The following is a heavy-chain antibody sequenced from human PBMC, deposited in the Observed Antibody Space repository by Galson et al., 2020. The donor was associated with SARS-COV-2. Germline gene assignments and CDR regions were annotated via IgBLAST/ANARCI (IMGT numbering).Heavy chain of an antibody. CDR2: ISYDGTTK. CDR1: GFALSNSA. V-gene: IGHV3-30*04. CDR3: ARETDDHTSRWHDY. J-gene: IGHJ4*02. D-gene: IGHD2-2*01. Sequence: GGSLRLSCAASGFALSNSAMHWVRQAPGKGLEWVAIISYDGTTKYNSDSVRGRFTISRDISKNTLYLQMNSLRPEDTAVYYCARETDDHTSRWHDYWGQGARVSVSS.